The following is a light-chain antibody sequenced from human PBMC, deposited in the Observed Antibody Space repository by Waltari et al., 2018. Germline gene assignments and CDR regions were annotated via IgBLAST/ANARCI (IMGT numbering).Light chain of an antibody. CDR2: DIN. V-gene: IGLV2-11*01. Sequence: QSALTQPRSVSGSPGQSVTISCTGTSSDVGGYNYVSWYQQDPGKAPKLMIDDINKRPPGGPDRFAGSKSGNTASLTISGVQAEDEADYYCCSYVGPNTFWVFGGGTKLTVL. CDR3: CSYVGPNTFWV. CDR1: SSDVGGYNY. J-gene: IGLJ3*02.